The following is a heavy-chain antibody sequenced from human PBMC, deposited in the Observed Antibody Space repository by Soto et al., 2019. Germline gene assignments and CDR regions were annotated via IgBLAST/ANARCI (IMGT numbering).Heavy chain of an antibody. Sequence: SETLSLTCTVSGASISGFYWSWIRKSAGKGLEWIGRIYATGTTDYSPSLKSRVMMSVDTSKKQFSLKLRSVTAADTAVYYCVRDGTKTLRDWFDPWGQGISVTVSS. J-gene: IGHJ5*02. D-gene: IGHD1-1*01. V-gene: IGHV4-4*07. CDR2: IYATGTT. CDR1: GASISGFY. CDR3: VRDGTKTLRDWFDP.